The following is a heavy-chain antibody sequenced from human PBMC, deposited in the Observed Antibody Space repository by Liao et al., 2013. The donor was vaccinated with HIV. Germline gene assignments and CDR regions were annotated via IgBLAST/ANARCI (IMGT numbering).Heavy chain of an antibody. D-gene: IGHD1-1*01. Sequence: QVQLQQWGAGLLKPSETLSLTCAVYGGSFSGYYWSWIRQPPGKGLEWIGYVYHTAITDSNPSLKSRVSISIDTSKNQFSLKLASVTAADTALYYCASGGWNEYFHHWGQGTLVTVSS. CDR1: GGSFSGYY. V-gene: IGHV4-34*11. CDR2: VYHTAIT. J-gene: IGHJ1*01. CDR3: ASGGWNEYFHH.